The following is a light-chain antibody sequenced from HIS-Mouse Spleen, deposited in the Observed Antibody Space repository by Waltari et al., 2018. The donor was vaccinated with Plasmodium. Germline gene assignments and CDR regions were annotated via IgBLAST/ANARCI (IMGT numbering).Light chain of an antibody. J-gene: IGKJ4*01. CDR3: QQRSNWPRVLT. CDR1: QSVSSY. CDR2: DAS. Sequence: EIVLTQSPATLSLSPGERATLSCRASQSVSSYLAWYQQKPGQAPRPLINDASNRATGIPARLSGRGSVTDLTLTSSSLGPEDCAVYYCQQRSNWPRVLTFGGGTRVEIK. V-gene: IGKV3-11*01.